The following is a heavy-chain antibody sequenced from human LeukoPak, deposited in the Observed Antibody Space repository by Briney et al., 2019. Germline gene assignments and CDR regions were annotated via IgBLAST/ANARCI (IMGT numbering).Heavy chain of an antibody. J-gene: IGHJ5*02. Sequence: GGSLRLSCAASGFTFSSYTMSWVRQAPGKGLEWVSTITTSDGNTYYADSVKGRFTVSRDNSKNTLFLQMNSLRAEDTAVYYCAPDSAITGTIGHWGQGTLVTVSS. CDR3: APDSAITGTIGH. CDR2: ITTSDGNT. V-gene: IGHV3-23*01. D-gene: IGHD1-7*01. CDR1: GFTFSSYT.